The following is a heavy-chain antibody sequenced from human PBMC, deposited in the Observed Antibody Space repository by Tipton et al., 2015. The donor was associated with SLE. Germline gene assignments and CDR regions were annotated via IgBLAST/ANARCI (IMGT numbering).Heavy chain of an antibody. V-gene: IGHV5-51*01. J-gene: IGHJ4*02. CDR2: IYPGDPGT. CDR3: ARQDWGAADY. D-gene: IGHD3-16*01. Sequence: QLVQSGAEVKKSGESLKISCQGSGYSFATKWIGWVRQMPGKGLEWMGIIYPGDPGTRYSPSFQGKVTFSVDKSISTAYLQWSSLKASDTAMYYCARQDWGAADYWGQGTLVTVSS. CDR1: GYSFATKW.